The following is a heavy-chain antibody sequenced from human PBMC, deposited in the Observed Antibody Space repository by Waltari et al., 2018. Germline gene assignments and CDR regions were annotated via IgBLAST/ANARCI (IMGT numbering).Heavy chain of an antibody. CDR2: LKNDGTA. D-gene: IGHD3-9*01. V-gene: IGHV3-53*04. Sequence: AHLVESGGGLVLPGGSLRLSCAASGFTVRSTYMAWVRQAPGKGLEWVSILKNDGTAHYADSVKGRFTISRHNSNNTLYLQMNSLTTEDSAVYYCARSFVTTTGFDVWGQGTTVTVSS. CDR3: ARSFVTTTGFDV. CDR1: GFTVRSTY. J-gene: IGHJ6*02.